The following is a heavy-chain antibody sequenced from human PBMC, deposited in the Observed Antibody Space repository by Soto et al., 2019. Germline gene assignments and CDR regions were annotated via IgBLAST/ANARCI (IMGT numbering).Heavy chain of an antibody. CDR2: ISGSGGST. Sequence: GGSLRLSCAASGFTFSSYAMSWVRQAPGKGLEWVSAISGSGGSTYYADSVKGRFTISRDNSKNTLYLQMNSLRAEDTAVYYCAKDRPLVVVPAAMFGLTDIWGQGTMVTVSS. D-gene: IGHD2-2*01. CDR1: GFTFSSYA. CDR3: AKDRPLVVVPAAMFGLTDI. J-gene: IGHJ3*02. V-gene: IGHV3-23*01.